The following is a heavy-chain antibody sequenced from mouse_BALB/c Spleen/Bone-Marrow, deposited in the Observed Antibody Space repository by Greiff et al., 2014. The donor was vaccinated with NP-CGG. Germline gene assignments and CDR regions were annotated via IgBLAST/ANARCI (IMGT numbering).Heavy chain of an antibody. V-gene: IGHV8-11*01. D-gene: IGHD2-4*01. J-gene: IGHJ4*01. CDR3: ARIYYDYLYAMDY. CDR1: GFSLSTYGIG. Sequence: KESGPGILQPSQTLSLTCSFSGFSLSTYGIGVGWIRQPSGKGLEWLAHIWWTDNKYYNTALKSRLTISKDTSNNQVFLKIASVDTADTDTYYCARIYYDYLYAMDYWGQGTSVTVSS. CDR2: IWWTDNK.